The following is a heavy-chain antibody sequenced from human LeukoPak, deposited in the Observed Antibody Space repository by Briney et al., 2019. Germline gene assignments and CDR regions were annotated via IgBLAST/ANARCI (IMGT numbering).Heavy chain of an antibody. V-gene: IGHV1-18*01. J-gene: IGHJ5*02. CDR3: ARITYDFWSGYYMPDDP. D-gene: IGHD3-3*01. Sequence: ASVKVSRKASGYTFTNYGISWVRQAPGQGLEWMGWISIYNGNTDYAQKPRGRVTMTTDTSTSTAYMELRSLRSDDTAVYYCARITYDFWSGYYMPDDPWGQGTLVTVSS. CDR1: GYTFTNYG. CDR2: ISIYNGNT.